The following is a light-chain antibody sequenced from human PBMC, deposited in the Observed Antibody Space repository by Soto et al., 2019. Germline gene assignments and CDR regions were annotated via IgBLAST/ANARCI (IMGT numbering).Light chain of an antibody. CDR2: WAS. CDR3: QQYYSTPLT. Sequence: DIVMTQSPDSLAVSLGARATINCKSSQSVLSSSDSKNYLAWYQQKPGQPPKLLIYWASTRESGVPDRFSGSGSGTDFTLTISSLQAEDVATYYCQQYYSTPLTFGQGTRLEIK. J-gene: IGKJ5*01. V-gene: IGKV4-1*01. CDR1: QSVLSSSDSKNY.